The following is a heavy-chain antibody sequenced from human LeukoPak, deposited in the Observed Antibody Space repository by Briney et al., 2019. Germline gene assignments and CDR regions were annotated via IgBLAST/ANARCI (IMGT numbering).Heavy chain of an antibody. Sequence: ASVKVSCKASGYTFTGYYMHWVRQAPGQGLEWMGWINPNSGGTNYAQKFQGRVTMTRDTSISTAYMELSRLRSDDTALYYCAKDEDWASGHYFDYWGQGTLVTVSS. V-gene: IGHV1-2*02. CDR3: AKDEDWASGHYFDY. CDR2: INPNSGGT. D-gene: IGHD3-10*01. J-gene: IGHJ4*02. CDR1: GYTFTGYY.